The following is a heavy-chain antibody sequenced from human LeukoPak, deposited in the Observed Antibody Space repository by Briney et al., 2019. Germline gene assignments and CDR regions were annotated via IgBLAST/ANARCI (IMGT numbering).Heavy chain of an antibody. J-gene: IGHJ4*02. D-gene: IGHD3-9*01. CDR2: IYYSVST. Sequence: SETLSLTCTVSGGSISSYYWSWIRQPPGKGLEWIGYIYYSVSTNYNPSLKSRVTISVDTSKNQFSLKLSSVTAADTAVYYCARHSYDILTGYRAWYFDYWGQGTLVTVSS. CDR1: GGSISSYY. V-gene: IGHV4-59*08. CDR3: ARHSYDILTGYRAWYFDY.